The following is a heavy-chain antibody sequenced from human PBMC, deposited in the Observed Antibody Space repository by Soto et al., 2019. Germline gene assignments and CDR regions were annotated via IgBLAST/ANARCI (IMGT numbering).Heavy chain of an antibody. J-gene: IGHJ6*02. V-gene: IGHV3-30*04. CDR2: ISYDGRQR. CDR1: GFTFSDES. D-gene: IGHD3-16*01. CDR3: ARVAFQGTFSLFRGYQYYGMDL. Sequence: QLVESGGGVVQPGRPLRLSGVASGFTFSDESLYWVRQSPGVGLEWVSVISYDGRQRHYAESVMGRLTNSRENSKNPLYLQFNILRLEATASYYSARVAFQGTFSLFRGYQYYGMDLWGQGTTVIVSS.